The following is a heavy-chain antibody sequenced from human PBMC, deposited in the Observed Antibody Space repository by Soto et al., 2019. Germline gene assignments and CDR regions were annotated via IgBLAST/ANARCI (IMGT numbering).Heavy chain of an antibody. V-gene: IGHV3-23*01. CDR2: ISGSGGST. CDR1: GFTFSSYA. Sequence: PGGSLRLSCAASGFTFSSYAMSWVRQAPGKGLEWVSAISGSGGSTYYADSVKGRFTISRDNSKNTLYLQMNSLRAEDTAVYYCAKRVHFWVVTARFDYWGQGTLVTVSS. D-gene: IGHD2-21*02. CDR3: AKRVHFWVVTARFDY. J-gene: IGHJ4*02.